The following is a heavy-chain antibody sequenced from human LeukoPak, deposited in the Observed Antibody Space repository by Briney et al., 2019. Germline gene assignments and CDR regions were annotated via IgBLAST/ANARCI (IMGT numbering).Heavy chain of an antibody. V-gene: IGHV3-11*04. CDR1: GFTFSDYY. D-gene: IGHD2-2*01. J-gene: IGHJ5*02. CDR2: ISSSGSTI. Sequence: PGGSLRLSCAASGFTFSDYYMSWIRQAPGKGLEWVSYISSSGSTIYYADSVKGRFTISRDNAKNSLYLQMNSLRAEDTAVYYCARDVIDCSSTSFYLDWFDPWGQGTLVTVSS. CDR3: ARDVIDCSSTSFYLDWFDP.